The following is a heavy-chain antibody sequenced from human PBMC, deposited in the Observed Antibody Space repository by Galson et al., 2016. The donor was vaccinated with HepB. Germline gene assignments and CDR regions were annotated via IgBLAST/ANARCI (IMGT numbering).Heavy chain of an antibody. D-gene: IGHD1-26*01. CDR1: GFTFSDHY. J-gene: IGHJ4*02. CDR3: ARDSGTYEIDC. CDR2: TRNKASSYST. V-gene: IGHV3-72*01. Sequence: SLRLSCAASGFTFSDHYMDWVRQAPGKGLEWVGRTRNKASSYSTEYAASVKGRFTISRDDSKNSLYLQMNSLKTEDTAVYYCARDSGTYEIDCWGQGTLVTVSS.